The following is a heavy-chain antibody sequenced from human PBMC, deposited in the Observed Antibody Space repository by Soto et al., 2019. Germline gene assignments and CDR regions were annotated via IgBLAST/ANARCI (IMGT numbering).Heavy chain of an antibody. CDR2: IYNSGRT. V-gene: IGHV4-39*01. Sequence: QLQLQESGPGLVKPSETLSLTCTFSGGSISSSSYYWGWLRKPPGKGLERIGSIYNSGRTYNNSSLERRVTISVDTSKNQFPLKLSSVTAADTAVYYCARLIVVASIGFAFDIWGQGTMVTVSS. D-gene: IGHD3-22*01. J-gene: IGHJ3*02. CDR1: GGSISSSSYY. CDR3: ARLIVVASIGFAFDI.